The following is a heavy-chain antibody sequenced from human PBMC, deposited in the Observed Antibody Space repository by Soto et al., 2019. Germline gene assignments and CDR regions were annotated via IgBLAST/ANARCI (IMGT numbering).Heavy chain of an antibody. CDR2: VSYHGSDK. D-gene: IGHD6-19*01. J-gene: IGHJ4*02. CDR3: ARDRGQWRIYFDY. V-gene: IGHV3-30-3*01. CDR1: GFTFSSYA. Sequence: QVQLVESGGGVVQPGRSLRLSCAASGFTFSSYAMHWVRQAQGKGLEWVAVVSYHGSDKYYADSVKGRFTISRDNSKNTLYLQMSSLRAEDTAVYYCARDRGQWRIYFDYWGQGTLVTVSS.